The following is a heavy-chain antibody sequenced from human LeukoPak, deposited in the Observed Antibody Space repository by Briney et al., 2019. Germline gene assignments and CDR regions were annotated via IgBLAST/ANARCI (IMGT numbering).Heavy chain of an antibody. CDR3: ARGRSLRGPRQFDY. Sequence: SETLSLTCIVSGGSISSYYWSWIRQPPGKGLEWIGSIYYSGSTYYNPSLKSRVTISVDTSKNQFSLKLSSVTAADTAVYYCARGRSLRGPRQFDYWGQGTLVTVSS. J-gene: IGHJ4*02. CDR1: GGSISSYY. D-gene: IGHD3-10*01. CDR2: IYYSGST. V-gene: IGHV4-39*07.